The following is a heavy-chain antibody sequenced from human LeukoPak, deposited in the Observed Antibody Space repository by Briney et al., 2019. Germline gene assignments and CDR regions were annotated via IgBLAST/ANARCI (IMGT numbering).Heavy chain of an antibody. CDR1: GGSISSSSYY. CDR3: ARSYYYDSSGYYRGFYFDY. J-gene: IGHJ4*02. CDR2: IYYSGST. V-gene: IGHV4-39*01. D-gene: IGHD3-22*01. Sequence: SETLSLTCTVSGGSISSSSYYWGWIRQLPGKGLEWIGSIYYSGSTYYNPSLKSRVTISVDTSKNQFSLKLSSVTAADTAVYYCARSYYYDSSGYYRGFYFDYWGQGTLVTVSS.